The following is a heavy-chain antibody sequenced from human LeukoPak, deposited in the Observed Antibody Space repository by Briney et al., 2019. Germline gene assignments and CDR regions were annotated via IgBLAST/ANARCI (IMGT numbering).Heavy chain of an antibody. CDR3: AKEGKDYYDLGSLKDYYYYYGMDV. CDR1: GFTFSSYA. J-gene: IGHJ6*02. CDR2: ISGSGGST. Sequence: GGSLRLSCAASGFTFSSYAMTWVRQAPGKGLEWVSVISGSGGSTYYADSVKGRFTISRDNSKNTLYLQMNSLRAEDTAVYYCAKEGKDYYDLGSLKDYYYYYGMDVWGQGTTVTVSS. D-gene: IGHD3-10*01. V-gene: IGHV3-23*01.